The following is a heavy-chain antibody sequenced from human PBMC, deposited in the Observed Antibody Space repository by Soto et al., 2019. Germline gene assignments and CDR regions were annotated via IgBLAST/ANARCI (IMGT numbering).Heavy chain of an antibody. Sequence: ASVKVSCKASGYTFTGYYMHWVRQAPGQGLEWMGWINPNSGGTNYAQKFQGRVTMTRDTSISTAYMELSRLRSDDTAVYYCASIVGATTYYYYYGMDVWGQGTTVTVSS. CDR1: GYTFTGYY. CDR2: INPNSGGT. D-gene: IGHD1-26*01. J-gene: IGHJ6*02. CDR3: ASIVGATTYYYYYGMDV. V-gene: IGHV1-2*02.